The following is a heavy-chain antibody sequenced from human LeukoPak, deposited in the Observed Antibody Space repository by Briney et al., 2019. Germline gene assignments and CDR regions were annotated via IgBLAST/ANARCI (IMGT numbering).Heavy chain of an antibody. D-gene: IGHD2-2*01. J-gene: IGHJ4*02. CDR2: IIPIFGTA. CDR1: GGTFSSYA. V-gene: IGHV1-69*01. Sequence: GSSVKVSCKASGGTFSSYAISWVRQAPGQGLEWMGGIIPIFGTANYAQKFQGRVTITADESTSTAYMELSSMRSEDTAVYYCARDRSSIVVVPAAQIESFDYWGQGTLVTVSS. CDR3: ARDRSSIVVVPAAQIESFDY.